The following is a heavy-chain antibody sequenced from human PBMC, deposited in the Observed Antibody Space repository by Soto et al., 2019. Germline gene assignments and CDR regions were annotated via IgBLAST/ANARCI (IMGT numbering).Heavy chain of an antibody. D-gene: IGHD3-10*01. CDR2: IYHSGST. CDR3: ARGKVYYYGSGSYYNVMRYFDY. Sequence: SDALSQTSSCSGCAISNSNWSRWKRQPPVKGLEWIGEIYHSGSTNYNPSLKSRVTISVDKSKNQFSLKLSSVAAADTAVYYCARGKVYYYGSGSYYNVMRYFDYWGQG. J-gene: IGHJ4*02. V-gene: IGHV4-4*02. CDR1: GCAISNSNW.